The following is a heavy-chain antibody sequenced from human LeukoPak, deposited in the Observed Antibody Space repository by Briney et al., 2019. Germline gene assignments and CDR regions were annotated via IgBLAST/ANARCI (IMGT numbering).Heavy chain of an antibody. Sequence: GGSLRLSCTASGFTLRNYWMTWVRQGPGKGLEWVANIEGDARSQYYGDPVKGQFTISRDNAKNSLYLQMDSLRAEDTAIYYCARVIVAVVGQSDHFDSWGPGTVVAVSS. V-gene: IGHV3-7*03. J-gene: IGHJ4*02. CDR3: ARVIVAVVGQSDHFDS. CDR2: IEGDARSQ. D-gene: IGHD6-19*01. CDR1: GFTLRNYW.